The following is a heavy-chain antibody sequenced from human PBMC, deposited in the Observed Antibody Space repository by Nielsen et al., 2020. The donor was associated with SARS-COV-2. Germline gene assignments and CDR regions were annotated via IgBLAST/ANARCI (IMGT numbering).Heavy chain of an antibody. CDR2: ISSSSGTI. CDR3: ARAPGHYDYVWGSYRYTGYYFDY. V-gene: IGHV3-48*02. J-gene: IGHJ4*02. Sequence: GESLKISCAASGFMFSRNDMSWVRQAPGKGLEWVSYISSSSGTIYYADSVKGRFTISRDNAKNSLYLQMNSLRDEDTAVYYCARAPGHYDYVWGSYRYTGYYFDYWGQGTLVTVSS. D-gene: IGHD3-16*02. CDR1: GFMFSRND.